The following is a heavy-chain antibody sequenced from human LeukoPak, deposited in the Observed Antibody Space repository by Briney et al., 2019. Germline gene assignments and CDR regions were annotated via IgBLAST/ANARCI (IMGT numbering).Heavy chain of an antibody. D-gene: IGHD4-17*01. CDR1: GYTFTGYY. J-gene: IGHJ6*02. Sequence: GASVKVSCKASGYTFTGYYMHWVRQAPGQGLEGMGWINPNSGGTNYEQKFQGRVTMTRDTSISTAYMELSRLRSDDTAVYSCARDLMTTVTTFNYYYYGMDVWGQGTTVTVSS. CDR3: ARDLMTTVTTFNYYYYGMDV. V-gene: IGHV1-2*02. CDR2: INPNSGGT.